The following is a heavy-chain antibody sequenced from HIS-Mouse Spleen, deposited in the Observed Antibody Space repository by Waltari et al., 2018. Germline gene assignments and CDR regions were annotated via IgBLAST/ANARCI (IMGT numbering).Heavy chain of an antibody. D-gene: IGHD6-19*01. J-gene: IGHJ4*02. CDR2: ISYDGSNK. V-gene: IGHV3-30-3*01. Sequence: QVQLVESGGGVVQPGRSLRLSCAASGFTFSRYPMHWVRQAPGKGLEWVAVISYDGSNKYYADSVKGRFTISRDNSKNTLYLQMNSLRAEDTAVYYCARASVVGSGHFDYWGQGTLVTVSS. CDR3: ARASVVGSGHFDY. CDR1: GFTFSRYP.